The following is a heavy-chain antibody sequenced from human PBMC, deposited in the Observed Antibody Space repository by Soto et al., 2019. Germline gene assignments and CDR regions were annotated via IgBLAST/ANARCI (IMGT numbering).Heavy chain of an antibody. CDR1: GFTFSSYG. CDR2: IWYDGSNK. V-gene: IGHV3-33*01. Sequence: QVQLVESGGGVVQPGRSLRLSCAASGFTFSSYGMHWVRQAPGKGLEWVAVIWYDGSNKYYADSVKGRFTISRDNSKNTLYLQMNSLRADDTAVYYCARETVADYGMDVWDQGTTVTVSS. D-gene: IGHD6-19*01. CDR3: ARETVADYGMDV. J-gene: IGHJ6*02.